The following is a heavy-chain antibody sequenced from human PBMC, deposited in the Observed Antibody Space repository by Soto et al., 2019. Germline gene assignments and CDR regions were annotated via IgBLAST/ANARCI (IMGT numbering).Heavy chain of an antibody. CDR2: ISSSSGFV. CDR3: GSPEERIAVAGTDY. CDR1: GFTFSSYA. Sequence: GGSLRLSCAASGFTFSSYAMNWVRQAPGKGLEWVSSISSSSGFVYYADSVKGRFTISRDNAKNSVFLQMNSLRAEDTAIYYCGSPEERIAVAGTDYWGQGTLVTVSS. J-gene: IGHJ4*02. V-gene: IGHV3-21*01. D-gene: IGHD6-19*01.